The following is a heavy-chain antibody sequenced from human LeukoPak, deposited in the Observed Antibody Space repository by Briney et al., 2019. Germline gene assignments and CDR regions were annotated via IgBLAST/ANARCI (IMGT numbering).Heavy chain of an antibody. Sequence: SETLSLTCAVYGLSFCGYYWSWLRQPPGKGLEWIGEINHSGSTKYNPSLESRVTISVDTSKNQFSLKLSSVTAGDTAVYYCARVYCSSASCYLLFDDWGQGTLVTVSS. CDR2: INHSGST. CDR3: ARVYCSSASCYLLFDD. CDR1: GLSFCGYY. D-gene: IGHD2-2*01. V-gene: IGHV4-34*01. J-gene: IGHJ4*02.